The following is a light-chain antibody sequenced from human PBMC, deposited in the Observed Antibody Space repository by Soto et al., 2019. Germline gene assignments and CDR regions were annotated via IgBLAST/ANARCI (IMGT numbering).Light chain of an antibody. CDR1: QSVGSNY. J-gene: IGKJ2*01. Sequence: EIVLTQSPGTLSLSPGERATLSCRASQSVGSNYLAWYQQKPGQAPRLLIYGASSRASGIQDRFSGSGSGTDFTLTISRLEPEDFAVYYCQQYGSSPPYTFGQGTKLEIK. CDR2: GAS. V-gene: IGKV3-20*01. CDR3: QQYGSSPPYT.